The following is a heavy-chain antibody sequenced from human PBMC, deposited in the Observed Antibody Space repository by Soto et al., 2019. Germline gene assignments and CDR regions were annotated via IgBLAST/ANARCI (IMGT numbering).Heavy chain of an antibody. CDR1: GGSISSSSYY. D-gene: IGHD3-3*01. Sequence: SETLSLTCTVSGGSISSSSYYWGWIRQPPGKGLEWIGSIYYSGSTYYNPSLKSRVTISVDTSKNQFSLKLSSVTAADTAVYYCARTPREGDFWSGYYGSNWFDPWGQGTLVTVSS. CDR3: ARTPREGDFWSGYYGSNWFDP. J-gene: IGHJ5*02. V-gene: IGHV4-39*01. CDR2: IYYSGST.